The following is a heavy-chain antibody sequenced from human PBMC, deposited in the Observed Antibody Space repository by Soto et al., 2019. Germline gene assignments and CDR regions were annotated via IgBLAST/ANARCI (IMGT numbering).Heavy chain of an antibody. CDR2: LGFDGGGR. J-gene: IGHJ6*02. Sequence: QMQLVESGGGVVRPGRSLRLSCAASGFDFSSYGMHWVRQTPGKGLEWVAVLGFDGGGRYYADSVKGRFTISRDNSKKMLYLQMDSLRVEDTALYYCAREPVGPDYAMDVWGQGTTVTVSS. V-gene: IGHV3-33*01. CDR3: AREPVGPDYAMDV. D-gene: IGHD1-26*01. CDR1: GFDFSSYG.